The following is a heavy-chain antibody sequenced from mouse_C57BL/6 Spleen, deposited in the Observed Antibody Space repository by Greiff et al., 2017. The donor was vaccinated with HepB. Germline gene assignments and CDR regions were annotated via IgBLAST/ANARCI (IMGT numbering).Heavy chain of an antibody. CDR1: GFSLTSYG. Sequence: VQVVESGPGLVQPSQSLSITCTVSGFSLTSYGVHWVRQSPGKGLEWLGVIWSGGSTDYNAAFISRLSISKDNSKSQVFFKMNSLQADDTAIYYCARNDYDDGTWFAYWGQGTLVTVSA. CDR2: IWSGGST. D-gene: IGHD2-4*01. J-gene: IGHJ3*01. V-gene: IGHV2-2*01. CDR3: ARNDYDDGTWFAY.